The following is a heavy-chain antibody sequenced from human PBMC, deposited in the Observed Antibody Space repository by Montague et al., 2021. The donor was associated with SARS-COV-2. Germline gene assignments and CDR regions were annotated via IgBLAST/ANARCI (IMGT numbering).Heavy chain of an antibody. Sequence: SETLSLTCTVSGASMSGYHWSWIRQPAGKALEWIGCIYSNGDTTXXPSXKGRLTMSVDTSERQFSLKMTSVSAADTAIYYCARGSEYYYHPFDYWGHGSLVTVSS. D-gene: IGHD2/OR15-2a*01. CDR2: IYSNGDT. V-gene: IGHV4-4*07. J-gene: IGHJ4*01. CDR3: ARGSEYYYHPFDY. CDR1: GASMSGYH.